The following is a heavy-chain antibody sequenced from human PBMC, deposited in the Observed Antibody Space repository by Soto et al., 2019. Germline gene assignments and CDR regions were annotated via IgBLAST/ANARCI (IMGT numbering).Heavy chain of an antibody. CDR3: ARVIVGAPGFDY. V-gene: IGHV1-2*02. D-gene: IGHD1-26*01. J-gene: IGHJ4*02. CDR2: INPNSGGT. CDR1: GYTFTGYY. Sequence: ASVKVSCKASGYTFTGYYMHWVRQAPGQGLEWMGWINPNSGGTNYAQKFQGRVTMTRDTSISTAYMELSRLRSDDTAVYYCARVIVGAPGFDYWGQGTLVTVSS.